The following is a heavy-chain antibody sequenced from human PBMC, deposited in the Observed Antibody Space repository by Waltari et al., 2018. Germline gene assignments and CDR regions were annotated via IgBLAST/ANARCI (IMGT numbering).Heavy chain of an antibody. J-gene: IGHJ6*02. CDR3: ARDYGDFVTTSYGMDV. CDR2: ITHGGIT. V-gene: IGHV4-34*01. Sequence: QVQLQQWGAGLLKPSETLSLTCAVYGGSFSGYYWSWIRQPPGKGLEWIGEITHGGITNDKPSIKRRVTISVDTSKNQFSLKLSSVTAADTAVYYCARDYGDFVTTSYGMDVWGQGTTVTVSS. CDR1: GGSFSGYY. D-gene: IGHD4-17*01.